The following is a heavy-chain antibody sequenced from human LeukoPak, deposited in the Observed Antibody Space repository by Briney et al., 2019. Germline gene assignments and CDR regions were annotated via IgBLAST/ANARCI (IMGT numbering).Heavy chain of an antibody. Sequence: SQTLSLTCAISGDSVSSNSVTWNWIRQSPSRGLEWLGRTYYRSTWCNDYAVSVRGRITVDPDTSKNQFSLHLNSVTPEDTAVYYCARRLTQYDCFDPWGQGILVTVSS. D-gene: IGHD2-2*01. CDR1: GDSVSSNSVT. J-gene: IGHJ5*02. V-gene: IGHV6-1*01. CDR3: ARRLTQYDCFDP. CDR2: TYYRSTWCN.